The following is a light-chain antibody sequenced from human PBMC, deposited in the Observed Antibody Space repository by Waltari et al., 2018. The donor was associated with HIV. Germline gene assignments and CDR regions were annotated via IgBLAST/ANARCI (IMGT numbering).Light chain of an antibody. J-gene: IGLJ3*02. CDR1: SSHIGSTY. V-gene: IGLV1-47*01. CDR2: RNN. Sequence: QSVLTQPPSASGTPGQRVNIPCSGSSSHIGSTYVYWYQQLPGTAPKLLIYRNNQRPSGVPARFSGSKSGTSASLAISGLRSEDEADYYCAAWDDSLSGRVFGGGTKLTVL. CDR3: AAWDDSLSGRV.